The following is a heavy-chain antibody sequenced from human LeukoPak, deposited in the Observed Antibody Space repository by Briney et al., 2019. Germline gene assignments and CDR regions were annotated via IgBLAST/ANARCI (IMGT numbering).Heavy chain of an antibody. D-gene: IGHD3-3*01. J-gene: IGHJ6*04. CDR2: IYTSGST. Sequence: PSETLSLTCTVSGGSISSGSYYWSWIRQPAGKGLEWIGCIYTSGSTNYNPSLKSRVTISVDTSKNQFSLKLSSVTAADTAVYYCARDSVTIFGVVITDVWGKGTTVTVSS. CDR1: GGSISSGSYY. V-gene: IGHV4-61*02. CDR3: ARDSVTIFGVVITDV.